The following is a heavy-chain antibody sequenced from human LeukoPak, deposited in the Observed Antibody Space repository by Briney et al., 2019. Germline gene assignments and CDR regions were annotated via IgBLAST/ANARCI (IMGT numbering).Heavy chain of an antibody. CDR2: IYYSGST. D-gene: IGHD1-26*01. Sequence: SETLSLTCTVSGGSISSYYWSWIRQPPGKGLEWIGYIYYSGSTNYNPSLKSRVTISVDTSKNQFSLKLSSATAADTAVYYCATQWESDAFDIRGQETMVTVSS. V-gene: IGHV4-59*08. J-gene: IGHJ3*02. CDR3: ATQWESDAFDI. CDR1: GGSISSYY.